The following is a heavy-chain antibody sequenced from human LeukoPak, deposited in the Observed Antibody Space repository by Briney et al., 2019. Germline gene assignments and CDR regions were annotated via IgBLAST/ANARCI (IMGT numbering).Heavy chain of an antibody. Sequence: GGSLRLSCAASGFTFDDYAMRWVRQAPGKGLEWDSGINWNGGSTAYAGSVKGRFTISRDNSKNTLYLQMNSLRAEDTAVYYCAKGRRDGYVKDAFDIWGQGTMVTVS. J-gene: IGHJ3*02. CDR2: INWNGGST. CDR1: GFTFDDYA. D-gene: IGHD5-24*01. V-gene: IGHV3-20*04. CDR3: AKGRRDGYVKDAFDI.